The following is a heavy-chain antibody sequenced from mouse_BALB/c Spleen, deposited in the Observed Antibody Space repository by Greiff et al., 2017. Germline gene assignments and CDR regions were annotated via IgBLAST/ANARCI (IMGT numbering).Heavy chain of an antibody. CDR1: GFSLTSYG. D-gene: IGHD2-10*02. J-gene: IGHJ3*01. V-gene: IGHV2-5-1*01. Sequence: VQLQQSGPSLVQPSQSLSITCTVSGFSLTSYGVHWVRQSPGKGLEWLGVIWRGGSTDYNAAFMSRLSITKDNSKSQVFFKMNSLQADDTAIYYCAKKQYGNYEGFAYWGQGTLVTVSA. CDR2: IWRGGST. CDR3: AKKQYGNYEGFAY.